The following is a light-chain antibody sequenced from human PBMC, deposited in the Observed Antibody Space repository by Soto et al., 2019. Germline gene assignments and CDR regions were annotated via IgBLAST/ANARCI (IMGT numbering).Light chain of an antibody. J-gene: IGKJ1*01. CDR3: QQTYDSPWT. V-gene: IGKV1-39*01. CDR1: QTTSTY. CDR2: AAS. Sequence: DIQMTQSPSSLSASVGDRVTITCRASQTTSTYLNWYLQKPGKAPKLLSYAASTLQDGVPSRFTGSGSGTDFSLPSSSLQPEDFATYFCQQTYDSPWTFGQGTTVEIK.